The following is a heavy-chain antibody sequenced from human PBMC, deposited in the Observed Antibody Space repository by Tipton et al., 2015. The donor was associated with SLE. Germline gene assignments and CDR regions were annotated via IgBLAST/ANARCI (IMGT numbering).Heavy chain of an antibody. CDR3: ATHSYSSGSNWFDP. CDR2: TYYRAKWYS. J-gene: IGHJ5*02. CDR1: GDSVSSNSAA. Sequence: TLSLTCAISGDSVSSNSAAWNWIRPSPARGLEWLGSTYYRAKWYSDYAVSVKSRVTINPDTSKNQFALKLSSVTAADTAVYYCATHSYSSGSNWFDPWGQGTLVTVSS. V-gene: IGHV6-1*01. D-gene: IGHD6-19*01.